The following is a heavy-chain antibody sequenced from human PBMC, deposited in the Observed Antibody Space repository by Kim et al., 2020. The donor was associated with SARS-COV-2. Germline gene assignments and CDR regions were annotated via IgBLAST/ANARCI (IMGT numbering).Heavy chain of an antibody. CDR3: ARDYRMRLYSSSSEPRNWFDP. V-gene: IGHV4-59*13. CDR2: IYYSGST. J-gene: IGHJ5*02. D-gene: IGHD6-6*01. CDR1: GGSISSYY. Sequence: SETLSLTCTVSGGSISSYYWSWIRQPPGKGLEWIGYIYYSGSTNYNPSLKSRVTISVDTSKNQFSLKLSSVTAADTAVYYCARDYRMRLYSSSSEPRNWFDPWGQGTLVTVSS.